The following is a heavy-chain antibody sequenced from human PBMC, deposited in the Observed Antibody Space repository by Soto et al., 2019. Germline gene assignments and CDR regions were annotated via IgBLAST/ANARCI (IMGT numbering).Heavy chain of an antibody. CDR2: IYYTGST. D-gene: IGHD2-8*01. CDR1: GGSISSYF. CDR3: ANINWYFDL. J-gene: IGHJ2*01. V-gene: IGHV4-59*01. Sequence: QVQLQESGPGLVKPSETLSLTCTVSGGSISSYFWSWIRQPPGKGLEWIGYIYYTGSTNYNPSLSSRVTISVDTSKNQYSLQLSFVTAADTAVYYCANINWYFDLWGRGTLVTVSS.